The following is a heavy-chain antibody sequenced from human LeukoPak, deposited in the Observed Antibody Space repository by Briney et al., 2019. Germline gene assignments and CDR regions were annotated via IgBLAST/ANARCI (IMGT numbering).Heavy chain of an antibody. CDR3: AIMHGYYDGSGYWVQ. CDR1: GFTFGSYG. V-gene: IGHV3-23*01. D-gene: IGHD3-22*01. Sequence: GGSLRLSCAASGFTFGSYGMSWVRQAPGKGLEWVSFITPNADRTSYADSVEGRFTISRDNPRNTLYMQMNSLRDEDTAIYYCAIMHGYYDGSGYWVQWGQGTLVTVSS. J-gene: IGHJ1*01. CDR2: ITPNADRT.